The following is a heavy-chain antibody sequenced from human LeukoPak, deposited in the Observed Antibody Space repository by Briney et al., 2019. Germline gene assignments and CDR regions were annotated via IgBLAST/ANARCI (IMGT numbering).Heavy chain of an antibody. V-gene: IGHV1-69*04. CDR3: ARERHYYDSSGYYH. CDR1: GYTFTSYD. Sequence: GASVKVSCKASGYTFTSYDINWVRQAPGQGLEWMGRIIPILGIANYAQKFQGRVTITADKSTSTAYMELSSLRSEDTAVYYCARERHYYDSSGYYHWGQGTLVTVSS. D-gene: IGHD3-22*01. CDR2: IIPILGIA. J-gene: IGHJ5*02.